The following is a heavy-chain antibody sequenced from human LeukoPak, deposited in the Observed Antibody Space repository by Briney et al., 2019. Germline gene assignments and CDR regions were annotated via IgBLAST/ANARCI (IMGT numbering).Heavy chain of an antibody. V-gene: IGHV4-59*01. CDR3: AGRRITLVRGIIGWFDT. Sequence: SETPSLTCTVSGDSISSYYWSWIRQPPGKGLERIGYIYYSGSTNYNPSLKNRVTMSVDTSKNQFSLNLSSVTAADTAVYYCAGRRITLVRGIIGWFDTWGQGTLVTVSS. J-gene: IGHJ5*02. D-gene: IGHD3-10*01. CDR2: IYYSGST. CDR1: GDSISSYY.